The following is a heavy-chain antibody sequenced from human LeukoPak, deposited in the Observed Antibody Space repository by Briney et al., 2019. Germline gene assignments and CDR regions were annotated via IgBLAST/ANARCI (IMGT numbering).Heavy chain of an antibody. V-gene: IGHV3-23*01. CDR2: TSSSDAGT. D-gene: IGHD2-21*01. CDR3: AKAPVTSCRGAYCYPFDS. Sequence: GGSLRLSCAASGFTLSTYAVSWVRQTPGKGLEWVAATSSSDAGTYHADSVRGRFTISRDNSKNTLYLQMNSLRAEDAAVYFCAKAPVTSCRGAYCYPFDSWGQGTLVTVSS. J-gene: IGHJ4*02. CDR1: GFTLSTYA.